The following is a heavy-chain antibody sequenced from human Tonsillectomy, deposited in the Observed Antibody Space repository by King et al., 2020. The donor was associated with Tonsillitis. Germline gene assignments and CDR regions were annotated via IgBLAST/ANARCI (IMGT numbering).Heavy chain of an antibody. V-gene: IGHV3-21*01. J-gene: IGHJ6*03. CDR1: GFTFSIYS. Sequence: VQLVQSGGGLVKPGGSLRLSCAASGFTFSIYSMNWVRQAPGKGLEWVSSISSSSSYIYYADPVKGRFTLSRDNAKNSLNLQMNSLRAEDTAVYNCARSGLVLGDYYYYYYMDVWGKGTTVTVSS. CDR2: ISSSSSYI. CDR3: ARSGLVLGDYYYYYYMDV. D-gene: IGHD3-10*01.